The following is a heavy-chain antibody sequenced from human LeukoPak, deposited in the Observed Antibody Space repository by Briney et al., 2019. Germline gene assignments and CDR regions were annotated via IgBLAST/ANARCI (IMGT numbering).Heavy chain of an antibody. CDR1: GGSISSGSYY. V-gene: IGHV4-61*02. CDR2: MYTSGST. J-gene: IGHJ3*02. Sequence: SETLSLTCTVSGGSISSGSYYWSWIRQPAGKGLEWIGRMYTSGSTNYNPSLKSRVTISVDTSKNQFSLKLSSVTAADTAVYYCARESDLPGGQLELSAFDIWGQGTMVTVSS. CDR3: ARESDLPGGQLELSAFDI. D-gene: IGHD1-1*01.